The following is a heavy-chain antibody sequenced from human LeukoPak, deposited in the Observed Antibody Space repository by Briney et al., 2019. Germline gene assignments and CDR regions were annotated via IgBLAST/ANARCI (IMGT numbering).Heavy chain of an antibody. CDR1: GGSISSGSYY. CDR3: ARAIRWSYFDY. J-gene: IGHJ4*02. CDR2: IYTSGST. V-gene: IGHV4-61*02. Sequence: SETLSLTCTVSGGSISSGSYYWSWIRQPAGKGLEWIGRIYTSGSTNYNPSLKSRVTISVDTSKNQFSLKLSSVTAADTAVYYCARAIRWSYFDYWGQGTLVTVSS. D-gene: IGHD3-10*01.